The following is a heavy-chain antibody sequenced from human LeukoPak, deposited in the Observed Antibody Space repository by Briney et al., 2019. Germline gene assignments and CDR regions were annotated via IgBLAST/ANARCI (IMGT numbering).Heavy chain of an antibody. CDR1: GFIFRSYA. CDR3: AKDRGTNGEYVRQNYDIDY. Sequence: GGSLRLSCVASGFIFRSYALHWVRQAPGKGLEWVAVTSYDGSNKYYVDSVKGRFAVSRDNSKNTVFLQMNGLRAEDTAVYYCAKDRGTNGEYVRQNYDIDYWGRGTTVTVSS. D-gene: IGHD4-17*01. CDR2: TSYDGSNK. J-gene: IGHJ4*01. V-gene: IGHV3-30*18.